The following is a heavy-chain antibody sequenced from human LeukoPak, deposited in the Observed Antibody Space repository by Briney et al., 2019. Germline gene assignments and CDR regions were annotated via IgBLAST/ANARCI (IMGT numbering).Heavy chain of an antibody. D-gene: IGHD3-9*01. J-gene: IGHJ4*02. Sequence: GASLKGSWKASGYTSTSYAMHWVRQAPGQRLEWMGWINAGNGNTKYSQKFQGRVTITRDTSASTAYMELSSLRSEDTAFFFQAKNGIRDFDWLPDYWGQGTLVTVSS. CDR3: AKNGIRDFDWLPDY. CDR2: INAGNGNT. CDR1: GYTSTSYA. V-gene: IGHV1-3*01.